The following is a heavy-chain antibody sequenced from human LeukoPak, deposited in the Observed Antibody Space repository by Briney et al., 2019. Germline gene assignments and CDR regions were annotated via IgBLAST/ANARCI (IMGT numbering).Heavy chain of an antibody. CDR3: ARDGLGGRAYSYYHYMDV. D-gene: IGHD3-16*01. V-gene: IGHV3-30*01. J-gene: IGHJ6*03. CDR2: ISHAGGNQ. CDR1: GFTISLHA. Sequence: GRSLRPSCLASGFTISLHALHCVRHAPGGWLEWVSVISHAGGNQHSAASVEGRFTTSRDRSTNMVYLQMNGMRREDTGFYHGARDGLGGRAYSYYHYMDVWGKGTTVIVSS.